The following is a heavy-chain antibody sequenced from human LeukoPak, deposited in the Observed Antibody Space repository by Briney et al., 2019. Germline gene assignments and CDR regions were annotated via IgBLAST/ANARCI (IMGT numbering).Heavy chain of an antibody. J-gene: IGHJ4*02. CDR1: GFTFSDYY. Sequence: PGGSLRLSCAASGFTFSDYYMSWIRQAPGKGLEWVANIKQDGSEKYYVDSVKGRFTISRDNAKNSLYLQMNSLRAEDTAVYYCARLGTYDSSGYYYYYFDYWGQGTLVTVSS. CDR2: IKQDGSEK. CDR3: ARLGTYDSSGYYYYYFDY. V-gene: IGHV3-7*01. D-gene: IGHD3-22*01.